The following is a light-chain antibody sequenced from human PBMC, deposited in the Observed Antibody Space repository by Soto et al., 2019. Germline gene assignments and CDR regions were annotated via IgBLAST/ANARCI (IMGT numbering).Light chain of an antibody. CDR3: VLYMGSGIRV. J-gene: IGLJ3*02. CDR1: SGSVSTSYY. Sequence: QAVETQEPSFSVSPGGTVTLTCGLSSGSVSTSYYPSWYQQTPGQAPRTLIYSTNTRSSGVPDRFSGSILGNKAALTITGAQADDESDYYCVLYMGSGIRVFGGGTKLTVL. CDR2: STN. V-gene: IGLV8-61*01.